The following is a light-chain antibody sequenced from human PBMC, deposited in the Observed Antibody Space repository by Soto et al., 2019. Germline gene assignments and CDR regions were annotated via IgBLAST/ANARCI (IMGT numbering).Light chain of an antibody. CDR1: SSDVGGYNY. J-gene: IGLJ2*01. CDR2: EVS. V-gene: IGLV2-14*01. CDR3: RSYTSSSTLE. Sequence: QSALTQPASVSGSPGQSITISCTGTSSDVGGYNYVSWYQQHPGKAPKLMIYEVSNRPSGVSNRFSGSKSGNTASLTISGLQAEDEADYYCRSYTSSSTLEIGGGTKLTVL.